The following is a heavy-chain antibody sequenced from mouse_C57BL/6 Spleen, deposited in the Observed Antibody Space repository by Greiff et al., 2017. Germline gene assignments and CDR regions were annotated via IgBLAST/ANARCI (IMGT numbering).Heavy chain of an antibody. CDR2: IYPGEGDP. Sequence: VQLQQSGAELVKPGASVKISCKASGYAFSSYWMHWVKHRPGKGLEWIGQIYPGEGDPNYNGRFKGKATLTADKSSSTAYIQLGSLTSEDSAVYFCARSYDGYDYWGQGTTLTVSS. CDR1: GYAFSSYW. D-gene: IGHD2-3*01. J-gene: IGHJ2*01. CDR3: ARSYDGYDY. V-gene: IGHV1-80*01.